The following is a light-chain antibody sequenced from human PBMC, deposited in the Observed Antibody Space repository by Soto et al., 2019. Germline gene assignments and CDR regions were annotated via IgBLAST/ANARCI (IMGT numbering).Light chain of an antibody. CDR1: QTVLYSSNNRDY. V-gene: IGKV4-1*01. J-gene: IGKJ4*01. Sequence: DIVMTQSPDSLGVSLGERATINCSSSQTVLYSSNNRDYLAWYQQKPGQPPKLLIYWASARESGVPDRFSGSGSGTDLTLTISSLQAEDVAVYCCHQYYDSPLTFGGGTKV. CDR2: WAS. CDR3: HQYYDSPLT.